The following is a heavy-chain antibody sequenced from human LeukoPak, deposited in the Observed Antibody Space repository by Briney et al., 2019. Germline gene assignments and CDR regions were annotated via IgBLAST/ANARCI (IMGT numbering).Heavy chain of an antibody. CDR3: ARGYSSSWYLNWFDP. D-gene: IGHD6-13*01. Sequence: SETLSLTCGVSGYSISSNHWWEWVRQPPGKGLEWIGEIYHDGTTKYSASLKSRATISLDKFKNQFSLKLTSVTAADTAVYYCARGYSSSWYLNWFDPWGQGTLVTVSS. CDR2: IYHDGTT. J-gene: IGHJ5*02. V-gene: IGHV4-4*02. CDR1: GYSISSNHW.